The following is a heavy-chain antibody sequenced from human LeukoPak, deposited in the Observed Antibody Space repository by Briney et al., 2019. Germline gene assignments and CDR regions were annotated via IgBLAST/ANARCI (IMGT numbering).Heavy chain of an antibody. V-gene: IGHV3-74*01. J-gene: IGHJ4*02. CDR2: INNDGSGT. D-gene: IGHD6-13*01. CDR1: GFNLRSYW. Sequence: GGSLRLSCAASGFNLRSYWMQWVRQAPGKGLVWVSRINNDGSGTTYADSVKGRFTISRDNAKNTLYLETNSLRADDTAVYYCAKDRPTVYSSSWLHFLDSWGQGTLVTVSS. CDR3: AKDRPTVYSSSWLHFLDS.